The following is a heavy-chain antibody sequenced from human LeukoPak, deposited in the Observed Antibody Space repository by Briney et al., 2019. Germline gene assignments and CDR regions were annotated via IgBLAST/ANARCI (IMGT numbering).Heavy chain of an antibody. CDR2: VYHSGYT. CDR3: ARESITGTTNTD. CDR1: GYSISSGDY. D-gene: IGHD1-1*01. J-gene: IGHJ4*02. V-gene: IGHV4-38-2*02. Sequence: SETLSLICTVSGYSISSGDYWGWIRQPPGRGLEWIGNVYHSGYTYYSPSLKSRVTISVDTTKNQFSLKLTSVTAADTAVYYCARESITGTTNTDWGRGTLVTVSP.